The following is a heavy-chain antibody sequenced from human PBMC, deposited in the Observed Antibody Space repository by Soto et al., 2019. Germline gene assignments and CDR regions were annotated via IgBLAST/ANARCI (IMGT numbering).Heavy chain of an antibody. CDR1: GFTFSSYG. V-gene: IGHV3-30*03. D-gene: IGHD1-26*01. CDR3: ARDGWIVGPREAFDI. J-gene: IGHJ3*02. CDR2: ISYDGSNK. Sequence: QVQLVESGGGVVQPGRSLRLSCAASGFTFSSYGMHWVRQAPGKGLEWVAVISYDGSNKYYADSVKGRFTISRDNSKNTLYLQMNSLRAEDTAVYYCARDGWIVGPREAFDILGQGTMVTLSS.